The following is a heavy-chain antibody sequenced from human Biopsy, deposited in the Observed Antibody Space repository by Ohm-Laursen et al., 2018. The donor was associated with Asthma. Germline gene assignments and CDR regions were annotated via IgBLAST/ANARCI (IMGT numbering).Heavy chain of an antibody. J-gene: IGHJ6*02. CDR3: AREIAARGGMGV. CDR2: IWYDGRKK. D-gene: IGHD6-6*01. Sequence: SLRLSCAASGITFSTYGMHWVRQAPGKGLEWASFIWYDGRKKTYADSVKGRFTISRDNSKNTLYLQMNSLRAEDTAVYYCAREIAARGGMGVWGQGTTVTVSS. V-gene: IGHV3-33*01. CDR1: GITFSTYG.